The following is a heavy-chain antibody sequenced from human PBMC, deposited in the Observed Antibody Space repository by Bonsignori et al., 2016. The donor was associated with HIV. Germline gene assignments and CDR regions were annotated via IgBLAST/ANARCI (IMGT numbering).Heavy chain of an antibody. CDR2: IVPILGIA. CDR3: ARVEGGGRYYQGVDP. Sequence: QVQLVQSGAEVKKPGVLGEGLLARLLEAPSAPMPSAGCDRPLGQGLEWMGGIVPILGIANYAQKFQGRVTITADESTSTAYMELSSLRSDDTAVYYCARVEGGGRYYQGVDPWGQGTLVTVSS. V-gene: IGHV1-69*04. D-gene: IGHD1-26*01. CDR1: EAPSAPMP. J-gene: IGHJ5*02.